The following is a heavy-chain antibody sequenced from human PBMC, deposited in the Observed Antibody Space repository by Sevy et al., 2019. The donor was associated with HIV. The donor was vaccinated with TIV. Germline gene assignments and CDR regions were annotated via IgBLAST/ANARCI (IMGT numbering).Heavy chain of an antibody. CDR2: ISPYNDKT. J-gene: IGHJ4*02. CDR1: GYNFKTYG. V-gene: IGHV1-18*01. CDR3: AGGGSSYDVLTYYDH. D-gene: IGHD3-9*01. Sequence: ASVKVSCKASGYNFKTYGITWLRQAPGEGFEWMGGISPYNDKTQYEQKFQGRVAMTTDKSTKTVYMELTSLGSDDTAVYYCAGGGSSYDVLTYYDHWGQGTLVTVSS.